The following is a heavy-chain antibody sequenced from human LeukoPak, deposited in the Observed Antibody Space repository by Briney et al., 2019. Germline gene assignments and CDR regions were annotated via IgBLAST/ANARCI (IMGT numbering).Heavy chain of an antibody. CDR3: AREKCSSTSCYRRGIDY. CDR1: GGSISSSNW. V-gene: IGHV4-4*02. CDR2: IYHSGST. D-gene: IGHD2-2*02. J-gene: IGHJ4*02. Sequence: SETLSLTCAVSGGSISSSNWWSWVRQPPGKGLEWIGEIYHSGSTNYNPSLKSRVTISVDKSKNQFSLKLSSVTAADTAVYYCAREKCSSTSCYRRGIDYWGQGTLVTVSS.